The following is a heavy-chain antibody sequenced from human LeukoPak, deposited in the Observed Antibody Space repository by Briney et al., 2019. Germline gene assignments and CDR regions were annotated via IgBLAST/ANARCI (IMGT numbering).Heavy chain of an antibody. Sequence: GGSLRLSCAASGFSFSIYWMSWVRQAPGQGLEWVANINQGGSETYYVDSVKGRFTISRDNAKNSLFLQLNSLRAEDTAVYYCARSPGGGTVDYWGQGSLVTVSS. J-gene: IGHJ4*02. CDR3: ARSPGGGTVDY. D-gene: IGHD1-26*01. V-gene: IGHV3-7*01. CDR2: INQGGSET. CDR1: GFSFSIYW.